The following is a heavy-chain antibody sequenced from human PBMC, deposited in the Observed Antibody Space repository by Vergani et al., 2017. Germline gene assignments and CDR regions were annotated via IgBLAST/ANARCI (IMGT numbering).Heavy chain of an antibody. V-gene: IGHV3-30*07. D-gene: IGHD6-6*01. CDR1: GFTFSSYA. CDR3: AKVARMAGYSSSDPFDY. Sequence: QVQLVESGGGVVQPGRSLRLSCAASGFTFSSYAMHWVRQAPGKGLEWVAVISYDGSNKYYADSVKGRFTISRDNSKNTLYLQMNSLRAEDTAVYYCAKVARMAGYSSSDPFDYWGQGTLVTVSS. J-gene: IGHJ4*02. CDR2: ISYDGSNK.